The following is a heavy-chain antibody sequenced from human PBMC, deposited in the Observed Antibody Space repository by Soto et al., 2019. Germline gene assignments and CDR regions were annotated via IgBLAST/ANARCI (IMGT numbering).Heavy chain of an antibody. CDR2: ISYDGSNK. V-gene: IGHV3-30*18. D-gene: IGHD3-3*01. Sequence: SLRLSCAASGFTFSSYGMHWVRQAPGKGLEWVAVISYDGSNKYYADSVKGRFTISRGNSKNTLYLQMNSLRAEDTAVYYCAKDQGYDFWSGYYNYYGMDVWGQGTTVTVSS. CDR3: AKDQGYDFWSGYYNYYGMDV. J-gene: IGHJ6*02. CDR1: GFTFSSYG.